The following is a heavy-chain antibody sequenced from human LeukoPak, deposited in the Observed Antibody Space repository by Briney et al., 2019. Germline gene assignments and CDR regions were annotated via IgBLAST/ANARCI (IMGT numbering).Heavy chain of an antibody. CDR2: ISSSSSYI. Sequence: GGSLRLSCAASGFTFTTYSMNWVRQAPGKGLEWVSSISSSSSYIYYADSVKGRFTISRDNAKNSLYLRMNSLRAEDTAVYYCARARPTPGAFDIWGQGTMVTVSS. CDR1: GFTFTTYS. J-gene: IGHJ3*02. D-gene: IGHD2-15*01. CDR3: ARARPTPGAFDI. V-gene: IGHV3-21*01.